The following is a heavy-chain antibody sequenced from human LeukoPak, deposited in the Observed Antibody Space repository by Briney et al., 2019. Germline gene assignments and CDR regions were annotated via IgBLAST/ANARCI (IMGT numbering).Heavy chain of an antibody. CDR1: XXX. CDR2: IYYSGST. Sequence: XXXWGWXXXXXXXXLXXIXSIYYSGSTNYNPSLKSRVTISVDTSKNQFSLKLSSVTAADTAVYYCARVGGTNYYYYSMDVWGQGTTVTVSS. V-gene: IGHV4-39*07. CDR3: ARVGGTNYYYYSMDV. D-gene: IGHD1-26*01. J-gene: IGHJ6*02.